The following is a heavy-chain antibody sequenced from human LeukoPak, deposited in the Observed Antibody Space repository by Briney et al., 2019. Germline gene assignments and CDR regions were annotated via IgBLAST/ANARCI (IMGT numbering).Heavy chain of an antibody. CDR3: ARVKGNNGDYVDFDY. J-gene: IGHJ4*02. V-gene: IGHV3-74*01. Sequence: GGSLRLSCAASGFTFSNAWMHWVRQGPGKGLVWVSRIKSDGTSATYADSVQGRFTISRDNAKNTLYLQMNSLRAEDTAVYYCARVKGNNGDYVDFDYWGQGTLVTVSS. CDR2: IKSDGTSA. D-gene: IGHD4-17*01. CDR1: GFTFSNAW.